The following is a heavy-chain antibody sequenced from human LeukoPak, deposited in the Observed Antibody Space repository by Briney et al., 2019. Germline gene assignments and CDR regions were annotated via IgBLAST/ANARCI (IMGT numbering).Heavy chain of an antibody. J-gene: IGHJ4*02. CDR3: ARAPLTMVRGVVGIFDY. CDR2: INPSGGST. CDR1: GYTFTSYY. V-gene: IGHV1-46*01. Sequence: ASVKVSCKASGYTFTSYYMHWVRQAPGQGLEWMGLINPSGGSTSYAQKFQGRVTMTRDTSTSTVYMELSSLRSEDTAVYYCARAPLTMVRGVVGIFDYWGQGTLVTVSS. D-gene: IGHD3-10*01.